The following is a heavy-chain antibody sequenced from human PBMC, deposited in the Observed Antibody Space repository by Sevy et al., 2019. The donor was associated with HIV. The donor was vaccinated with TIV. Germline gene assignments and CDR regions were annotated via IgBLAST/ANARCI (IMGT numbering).Heavy chain of an antibody. CDR3: VRGGYYYGRSDFYPFEY. Sequence: GGSLRLSCAASGFTFSSYAMSWVRQAPGKGLEWASGISGSGANTYSTDSVKGGFTISRDNSKNTRYLQLNSLSAEETAVYYCVRGGYYYGRSDFYPFEYWGQGTLVTVSS. CDR1: GFTFSSYA. J-gene: IGHJ4*02. D-gene: IGHD3-22*01. CDR2: ISGSGANT. V-gene: IGHV3-23*01.